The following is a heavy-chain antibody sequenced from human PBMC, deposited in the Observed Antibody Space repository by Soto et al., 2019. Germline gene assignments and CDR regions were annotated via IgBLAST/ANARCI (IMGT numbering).Heavy chain of an antibody. CDR2: ISSSGSTI. CDR1: GFTFSDYY. CDR3: ARDSRARDYDSSGYYPP. J-gene: IGHJ5*02. Sequence: VGSLRLSCAASGFTFSDYYMSWIRQAPGKGLEWVSYISSSGSTIYYADSVKGRLTISRDNAKNSLYLQMNSLRAEDTAVYYCARDSRARDYDSSGYYPPWGQGTLVTVSS. D-gene: IGHD3-22*01. V-gene: IGHV3-11*01.